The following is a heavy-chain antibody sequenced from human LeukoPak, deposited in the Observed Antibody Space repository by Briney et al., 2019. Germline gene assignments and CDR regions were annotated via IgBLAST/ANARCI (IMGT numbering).Heavy chain of an antibody. D-gene: IGHD6-19*01. CDR3: ARGFASGWYSRYDP. CDR2: VYYSGST. CDR1: GGPISSYF. V-gene: IGHV4-59*01. Sequence: RSETQSLTCTVSGGPISSYFWSWIRQPPGKGLEWIGHVYYSGSTNYNPSLKSRVTISVDTSKNEFSLKMTSVTAADTAVYYCARGFASGWYSRYDPWGQGTLVTVSS. J-gene: IGHJ5*02.